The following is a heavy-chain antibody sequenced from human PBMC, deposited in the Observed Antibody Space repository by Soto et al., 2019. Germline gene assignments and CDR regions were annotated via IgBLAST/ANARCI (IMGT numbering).Heavy chain of an antibody. CDR3: ARSWELPFFDY. V-gene: IGHV3-30-3*01. J-gene: IGHJ4*02. CDR2: ISYDGSNK. CDR1: GFTFSSYA. D-gene: IGHD1-26*01. Sequence: GGSLRLSCAASGFTFSSYAMHWVRQAPGKGLEWVAVISYDGSNKYYADSVKGRFTIPRDNSKNTLYLQMNSLRAEDTAVYYCARSWELPFFDYWGQGTLVTVSS.